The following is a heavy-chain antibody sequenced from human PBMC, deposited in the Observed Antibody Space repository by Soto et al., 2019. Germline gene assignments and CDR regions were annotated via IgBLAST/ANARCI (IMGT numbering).Heavy chain of an antibody. CDR2: INPKSGGT. CDR3: ARGDHTDCSNGVRSFLYNHDMDG. J-gene: IGHJ6*02. V-gene: IGHV1-2*04. D-gene: IGHD2-8*01. CDR1: GYSFTDYQ. Sequence: SVKVSCKASGYSFTDYQIHWVRQAPGQGLEWLGRINPKSGGTSTAQKFQGWVTMTTDTSISTASMELTRLTSDDTAIYYCARGDHTDCSNGVRSFLYNHDMDGSGQGSTVTVSS.